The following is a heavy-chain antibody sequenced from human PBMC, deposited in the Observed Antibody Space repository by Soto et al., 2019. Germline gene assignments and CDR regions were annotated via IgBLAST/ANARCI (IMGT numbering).Heavy chain of an antibody. CDR3: AREEPASRHHDY. CDR2: VSHSGST. J-gene: IGHJ4*02. Sequence: QVQLQQWGAGLLKPSETLSLTCAVYGGSFSDYYWSWIRQTPEKGLEWIGEVSHSGSTTYNPSLKNRVNIAIDTSKNPFSLTLNSVTAADTAMYFCAREEPASRHHDYWGQGNLVTVSS. D-gene: IGHD1-26*01. V-gene: IGHV4-34*02. CDR1: GGSFSDYY.